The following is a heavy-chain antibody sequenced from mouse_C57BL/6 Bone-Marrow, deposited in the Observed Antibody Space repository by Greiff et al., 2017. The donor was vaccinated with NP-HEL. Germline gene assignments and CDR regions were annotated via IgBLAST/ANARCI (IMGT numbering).Heavy chain of an antibody. CDR2: IDPNSGGT. CDR3: ARKGFVGWLVFAY. D-gene: IGHD2-3*01. CDR1: GYPFTSYW. J-gene: IGHJ3*01. Sequence: QVQLQQPGAELVKPGASVKLSCKASGYPFTSYWMHWVKQRPGRGLGWIGRIDPNSGGTKYNEKFKSKATLTVDKPSSTAYMQLSSLTSEYSAVYYCARKGFVGWLVFAYWGQGTLVTVSA. V-gene: IGHV1-72*01.